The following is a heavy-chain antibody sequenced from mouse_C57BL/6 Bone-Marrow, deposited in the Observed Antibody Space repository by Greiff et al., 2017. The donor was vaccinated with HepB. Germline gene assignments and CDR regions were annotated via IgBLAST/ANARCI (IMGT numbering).Heavy chain of an antibody. J-gene: IGHJ2*01. CDR2: ISVGGGNT. CDR1: GFTFSNYT. V-gene: IGHV5-9*01. D-gene: IGHD1-1*01. Sequence: EVQVVESGGGLVKPGGSLKLSCAASGFTFSNYTMSWVRQSPEKRLEWVATISVGGGNTYYPKSVKGRVTISRDKATNTLYLQMSSLRSEDTALYYCARNDGSSYGFDYWGQGTTLTVSS. CDR3: ARNDGSSYGFDY.